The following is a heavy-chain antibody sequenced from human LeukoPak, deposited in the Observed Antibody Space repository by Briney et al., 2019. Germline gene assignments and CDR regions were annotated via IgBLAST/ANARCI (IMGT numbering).Heavy chain of an antibody. CDR3: ARAATHYYYYYYMDV. CDR2: IYTSGST. V-gene: IGHV4-61*02. D-gene: IGHD2-15*01. Sequence: SETLSLTCTVSGGSISSGSYYWSWIRQPAGRGLEWSGCIYTSGSTNYNPSRKSRVTISVDTSKNQFSRKLSSVTAADTAVYYCARAATHYYYYYYMDVWGKGTTVTVSS. J-gene: IGHJ6*03. CDR1: GGSISSGSYY.